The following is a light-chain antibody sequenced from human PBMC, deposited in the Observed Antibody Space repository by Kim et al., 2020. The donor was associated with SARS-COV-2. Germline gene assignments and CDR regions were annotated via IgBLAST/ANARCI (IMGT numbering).Light chain of an antibody. J-gene: IGLJ1*01. CDR1: SSDVGGYNS. Sequence: GQSVTISCTGTSSDVGGYNSVSWYQQHPGKAPRLLIYEVSRRPSGVPDRFSGSKSGTTAPLTVSGLQAEDDAYYYCSSYGGSDSIVFGTGTKVTVL. V-gene: IGLV2-8*01. CDR2: EVS. CDR3: SSYGGSDSIV.